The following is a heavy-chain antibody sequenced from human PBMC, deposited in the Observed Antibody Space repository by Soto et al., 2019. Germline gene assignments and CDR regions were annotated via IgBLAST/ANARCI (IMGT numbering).Heavy chain of an antibody. CDR1: GFSLSTSGVG. Sequence: QINLKESGPPLVNPTQPLTLTCTFSGFSLSTSGVGVGWIRQPPGKALEWLALIYWNDDKRYSPSLKSRLTSTKDTSKNHVVLTMTNMDPVDTAPYYCAHSIYSYGSYYFDYWGQGTLVAVSS. CDR3: AHSIYSYGSYYFDY. J-gene: IGHJ4*02. V-gene: IGHV2-5*01. CDR2: IYWNDDK. D-gene: IGHD5-18*01.